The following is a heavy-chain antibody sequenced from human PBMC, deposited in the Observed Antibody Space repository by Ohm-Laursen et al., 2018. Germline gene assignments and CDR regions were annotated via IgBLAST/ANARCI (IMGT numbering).Heavy chain of an antibody. Sequence: SLRLSCTASGFTFSNYWMHWVRQAPGKGLVWVSRINSDGSSISYADSVKGRFTISRDISKNTLFLQMNSLRLEDTAVYYCAKDGEQLAQYYFEDWGQGTPVTVSS. CDR3: AKDGEQLAQYYFED. J-gene: IGHJ4*02. CDR1: GFTFSNYW. D-gene: IGHD1-26*01. CDR2: INSDGSSI. V-gene: IGHV3-74*01.